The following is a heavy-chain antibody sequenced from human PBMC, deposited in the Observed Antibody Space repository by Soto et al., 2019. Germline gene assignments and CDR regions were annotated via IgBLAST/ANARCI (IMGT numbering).Heavy chain of an antibody. CDR3: ARDKSSGSGWAFDI. J-gene: IGHJ3*02. Sequence: PGGSLRLSCAASGFTVSSNYMSWVRQAPGKGLEWVSVIYSGGSTYYADSVKGRFTISRDNSKNTLYLQMNSLRAEDTAVYYCARDKSSGSGWAFDIWGQGTMVTVS. V-gene: IGHV3-53*01. CDR2: IYSGGST. D-gene: IGHD6-19*01. CDR1: GFTVSSNY.